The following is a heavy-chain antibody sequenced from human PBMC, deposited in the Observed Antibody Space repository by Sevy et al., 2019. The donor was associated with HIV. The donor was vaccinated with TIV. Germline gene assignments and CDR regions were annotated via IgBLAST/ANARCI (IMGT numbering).Heavy chain of an antibody. V-gene: IGHV3-30-3*02. CDR2: LSYDDSHE. CDR3: AKDDLGSIDY. J-gene: IGHJ4*02. CDR1: GFIFRTSP. Sequence: GGSLRLSCAASGFIFRTSPMHWVRQAPGKGLECVAILSYDDSHENYADSVKGRFTISRDNSKNTLYLQMNSLRTEDTAVYYCAKDDLGSIDYWGQGTLVTVSS. D-gene: IGHD3-10*01.